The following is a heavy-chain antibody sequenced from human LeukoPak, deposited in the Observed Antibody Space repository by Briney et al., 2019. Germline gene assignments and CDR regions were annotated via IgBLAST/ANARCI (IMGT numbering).Heavy chain of an antibody. V-gene: IGHV4-39*07. D-gene: IGHD3-22*01. CDR1: GGSISSRGYY. J-gene: IGHJ3*01. CDR2: IYYSGST. Sequence: KASETLSLTCTVSGGSISSRGYYWGWIRQPPGRGLEWIGTIYYSGSTYYNPSLKSRVTISVDTSNNQFSLRLTSVTAADTAVYYCARDEYDSGGYWYGDAFDLWGQGTMVTVSS. CDR3: ARDEYDSGGYWYGDAFDL.